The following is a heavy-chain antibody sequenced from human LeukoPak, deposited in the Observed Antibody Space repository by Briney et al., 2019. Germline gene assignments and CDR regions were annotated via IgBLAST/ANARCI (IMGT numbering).Heavy chain of an antibody. Sequence: PGGSLRLSCVGSGFTFTNAWMAWVRQTAGKGLEWVGRVKSKTDGGTTDYAAPVRGRFTISRDDSKNTVYLELNSLRTEDTAVYYCVFGSSFWGQETLVTVSS. CDR3: VFGSSF. J-gene: IGHJ4*02. CDR1: GFTFTNAW. V-gene: IGHV3-15*01. D-gene: IGHD3-3*01. CDR2: VKSKTDGGTT.